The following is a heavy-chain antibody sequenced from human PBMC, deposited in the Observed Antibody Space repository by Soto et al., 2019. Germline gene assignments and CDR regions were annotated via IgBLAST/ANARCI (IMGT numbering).Heavy chain of an antibody. CDR1: GGSISSYY. CDR3: AGTDCSSTSCSFDY. J-gene: IGHJ4*02. D-gene: IGHD2-2*01. CDR2: IYYSGST. V-gene: IGHV4-59*08. Sequence: PSETLSLTWTVLGGSISSYYWSWIRQPPGKGLEWIGYIYYSGSTNYNPSLKSRVTISVDTSKNQFSLKLSSVTAADTAVYYCAGTDCSSTSCSFDYWGQGTLVTVSS.